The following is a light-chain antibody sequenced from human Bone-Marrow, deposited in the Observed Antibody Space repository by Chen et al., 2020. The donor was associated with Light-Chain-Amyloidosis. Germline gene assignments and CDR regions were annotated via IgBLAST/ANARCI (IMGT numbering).Light chain of an antibody. V-gene: IGKV2-28*01. Sequence: DIVMTQSPLSLPVIPGEPDSISCRSSQSLLYSNGHNYLDWHRQKPGQSPQLLIYLGSYGASGVPDRFSGSGSGTVFTLKISKVESDDVGVYYCMQGLQTPPTFGGGTEVEIK. CDR1: QSLLYSNGHNY. CDR3: MQGLQTPPT. CDR2: LGS. J-gene: IGKJ4*01.